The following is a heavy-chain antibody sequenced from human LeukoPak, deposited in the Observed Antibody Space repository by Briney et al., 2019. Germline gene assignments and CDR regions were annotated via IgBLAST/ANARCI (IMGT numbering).Heavy chain of an antibody. V-gene: IGHV3-11*01. Sequence: GGSLRLSCAASGFTFSNYYMSWIRQAPGEGLECVSYISGSGADISYVDSVKGRFTISRDNTKNSLYLQMDNLRAEDTAVYYCARYARLFDYWGQGTLVTVSS. CDR2: ISGSGADI. CDR3: ARYARLFDY. J-gene: IGHJ4*02. CDR1: GFTFSNYY.